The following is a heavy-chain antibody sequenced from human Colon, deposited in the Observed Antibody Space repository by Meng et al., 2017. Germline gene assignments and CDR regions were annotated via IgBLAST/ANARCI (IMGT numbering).Heavy chain of an antibody. CDR1: GCTFTNYE. CDR3: AISPIIATDNWFGVDP. Sequence: QVQLLHSGPEVTKPGASLKVSCKASGCTFTNYEINRVRQATGQGLEWMGWVNANSGHTDYAQKFQGRVTMTRNKSISTAYMELSSLRSEDTDVYYCAISPIIATDNWFGVDPWGQGTLVTVSS. CDR2: VNANSGHT. D-gene: IGHD3-10*01. V-gene: IGHV1-8*01. J-gene: IGHJ5*02.